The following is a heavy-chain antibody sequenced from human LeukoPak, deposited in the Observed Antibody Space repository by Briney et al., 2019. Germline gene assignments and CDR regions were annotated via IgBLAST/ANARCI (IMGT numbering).Heavy chain of an antibody. V-gene: IGHV3-21*01. D-gene: IGHD3-10*01. CDR3: AREVRGLDY. CDR1: GFTFSNYS. Sequence: GRSLRLSCTASGFTFSNYSIHWVRQAPGKGLEWVSSISSSGGSKYYGDSVRGRFTISRDNAQNSLVLQMNSLRVEDTAVYFCAREVRGLDYWGQGTLVTVSS. CDR2: ISSSGGSK. J-gene: IGHJ4*02.